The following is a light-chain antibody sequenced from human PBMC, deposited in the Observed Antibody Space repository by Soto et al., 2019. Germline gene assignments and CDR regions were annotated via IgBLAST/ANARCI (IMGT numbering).Light chain of an antibody. V-gene: IGKV1-39*01. CDR1: QSISSY. Sequence: DIQMTQYTSSLSASVGDRFTITCLASQSISSYLNWYQRKPGKAPRVLISAASNLESGVPSRFSGSGAGTDFTLTISSLQPEDFATYICQQSYSSPYTFGPGTKVDIK. CDR2: AAS. CDR3: QQSYSSPYT. J-gene: IGKJ3*01.